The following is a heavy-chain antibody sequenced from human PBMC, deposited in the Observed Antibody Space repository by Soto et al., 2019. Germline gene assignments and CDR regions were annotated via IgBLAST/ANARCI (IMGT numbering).Heavy chain of an antibody. J-gene: IGHJ4*02. CDR3: ARVGYSYGQNDY. CDR1: GFTFSNYA. Sequence: QVQLVESGGGVVQPGRSLRLSCAASGFTFSNYAMHWVRQAPGKGLEWGAVITYDGSSKYYADSVKGRFTISRDNSKNTLYLQMNSLRAEDTAVYYCARVGYSYGQNDYWGQGTLVTVSS. CDR2: ITYDGSSK. D-gene: IGHD5-18*01. V-gene: IGHV3-30-3*01.